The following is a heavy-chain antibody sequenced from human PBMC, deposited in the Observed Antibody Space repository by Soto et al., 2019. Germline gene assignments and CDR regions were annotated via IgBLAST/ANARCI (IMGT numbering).Heavy chain of an antibody. J-gene: IGHJ6*02. CDR2: ISAYNGNT. V-gene: IGHV1-18*04. D-gene: IGHD5-18*01. CDR3: ARLWIPDYYYYGMDV. Sequence: ASVKVSCKASGYSFTSYAISWVRQAPGQGLEWMGWISAYNGNTNYAQKVQGRVTMTTDTSTSTAYMELRSLRSDDTAVYYCARLWIPDYYYYGMDVWGQGTTVTVSS. CDR1: GYSFTSYA.